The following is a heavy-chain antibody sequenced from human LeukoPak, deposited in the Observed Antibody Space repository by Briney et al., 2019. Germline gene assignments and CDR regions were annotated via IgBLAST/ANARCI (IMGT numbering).Heavy chain of an antibody. Sequence: GGSLRLSCAASGFTFGDYAMRWVRQAPGKGLEWVSYITWSSGSIGYADSVKGRFTISRDNAKSSLYLQMNSLRAEDTALYYCAKDFCSSTNCYAFDYWGQGTLVTVSS. CDR3: AKDFCSSTNCYAFDY. CDR1: GFTFGDYA. CDR2: ITWSSGSI. V-gene: IGHV3-9*01. D-gene: IGHD2-2*01. J-gene: IGHJ4*02.